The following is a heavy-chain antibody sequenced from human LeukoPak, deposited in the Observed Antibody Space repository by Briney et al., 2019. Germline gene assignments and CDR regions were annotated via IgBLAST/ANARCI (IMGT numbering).Heavy chain of an antibody. CDR1: GYTFTSYA. CDR2: INPKSGGT. Sequence: ASVKVSCKASGYTFTSYAMHWVRQAPGQGLEWMGWINPKSGGTKYAQKFQGRVTMTRDTSISTAYMELSRLRSDDTAVYYCARDAGYSSGWLYYFDSWGQGTLVTVSS. D-gene: IGHD6-19*01. V-gene: IGHV1-2*02. CDR3: ARDAGYSSGWLYYFDS. J-gene: IGHJ4*02.